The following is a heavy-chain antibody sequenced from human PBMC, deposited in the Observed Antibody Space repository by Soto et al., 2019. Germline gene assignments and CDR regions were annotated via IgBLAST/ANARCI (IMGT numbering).Heavy chain of an antibody. Sequence: QDQLVQSGAEVKKPGASVKVSCKSSGYTFSSYGISWVRQAPGQGLEWMGWISPYNGNTNYAQKVQGRGTMTADTSTSTGYMELRSLRSDDTAVYYCARRRAGGYFDYWGQGTLVTVSS. J-gene: IGHJ4*02. CDR3: ARRRAGGYFDY. CDR2: ISPYNGNT. CDR1: GYTFSSYG. D-gene: IGHD3-10*01. V-gene: IGHV1-18*01.